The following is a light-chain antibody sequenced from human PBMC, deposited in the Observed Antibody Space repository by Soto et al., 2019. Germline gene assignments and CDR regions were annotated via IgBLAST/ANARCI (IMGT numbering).Light chain of an antibody. CDR2: DAS. V-gene: IGKV3-11*01. CDR3: QQRNKWPAVT. CDR1: QSVSSY. J-gene: IGKJ5*01. Sequence: EIVLTQSPATLSLSPGERATLSCRASQSVSSYLAWYQQKPGQAPRLLIYDASNRATGIPARFSGSGFGTDFPLTISSLEPEDFAVYYCQQRNKWPAVTYSQGTRLAIK.